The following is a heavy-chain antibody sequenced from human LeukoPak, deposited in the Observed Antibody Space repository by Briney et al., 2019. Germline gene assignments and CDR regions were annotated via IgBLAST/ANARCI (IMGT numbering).Heavy chain of an antibody. Sequence: SETLSLTCTVSGGSLSNYYWSWIRLPPGKGLEWIGYIYYSGSTNYNPSLKSRVTISVDTSKNQFSLKLSSVTAADTAVYYCARYGVGMGVTGSYYYYYMDVWGKGTTVTVSS. J-gene: IGHJ6*03. V-gene: IGHV4-59*12. CDR3: ARYGVGMGVTGSYYYYYMDV. CDR2: IYYSGST. CDR1: GGSLSNYY. D-gene: IGHD3-10*01.